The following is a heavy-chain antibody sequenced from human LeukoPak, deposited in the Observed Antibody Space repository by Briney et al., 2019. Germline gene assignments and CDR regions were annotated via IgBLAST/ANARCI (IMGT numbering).Heavy chain of an antibody. J-gene: IGHJ5*02. CDR3: ASDYDSSGGP. D-gene: IGHD3-22*01. V-gene: IGHV3-74*01. Sequence: GGSLRLSCAASGFTFSSYWMNWVRQAPGKGLVWVSRIASDGSSTTYADSVKGRFSISRDNAKNTLYLQMNSLRVEDTAVYYCASDYDSSGGPWGQGTLVTVSS. CDR2: IASDGSST. CDR1: GFTFSSYW.